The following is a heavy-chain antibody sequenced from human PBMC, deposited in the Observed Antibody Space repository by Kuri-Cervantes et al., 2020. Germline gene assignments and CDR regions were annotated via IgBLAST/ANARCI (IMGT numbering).Heavy chain of an antibody. D-gene: IGHD2-2*01. V-gene: IGHV3-21*01. CDR2: ISSSSSYI. J-gene: IGHJ3*02. CDR3: ARGMSSFLGLWAFDI. CDR1: GFTFSSYS. Sequence: GESLKISCAASGFTFSSYSMNWVRQAPGKGLEWVSSISSSSSYIYYADSVKGRFTISRDNAKNSLYLQMNSLRAEDTAVSYRARGMSSFLGLWAFDIWGLRTTVTVSS.